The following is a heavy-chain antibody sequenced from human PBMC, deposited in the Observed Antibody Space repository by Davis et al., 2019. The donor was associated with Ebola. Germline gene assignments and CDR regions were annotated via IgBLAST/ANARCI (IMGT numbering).Heavy chain of an antibody. CDR2: IRYDGSNK. J-gene: IGHJ6*03. Sequence: PGGSLRLSCAASGFTFSSYGMHWVRQAPGKGLEWVAFIRYDGSNKYYADSVKGRFTISRDNSKNTLYLQMNSLRAEDTAVYYCAKEGGDGYRGIYYMDVWGKGTTVTVSS. CDR1: GFTFSSYG. D-gene: IGHD5-24*01. CDR3: AKEGGDGYRGIYYMDV. V-gene: IGHV3-30*02.